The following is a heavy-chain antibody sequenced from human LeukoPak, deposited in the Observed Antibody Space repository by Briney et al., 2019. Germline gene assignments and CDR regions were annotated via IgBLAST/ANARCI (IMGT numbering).Heavy chain of an antibody. V-gene: IGHV3-74*01. CDR1: GFTFSSYS. CDR2: INSDGSTT. CDR3: ARVFPYTVTTLGY. Sequence: GGSLRLSCAASGFTFSSYSMNWVRQAPGKGLVWVSRINSDGSTTNYADSVKGRFTISRDNAKNTLYLQMNSLRAEDTAVYYCARVFPYTVTTLGYWGQGTLVTVSS. J-gene: IGHJ4*02. D-gene: IGHD4-17*01.